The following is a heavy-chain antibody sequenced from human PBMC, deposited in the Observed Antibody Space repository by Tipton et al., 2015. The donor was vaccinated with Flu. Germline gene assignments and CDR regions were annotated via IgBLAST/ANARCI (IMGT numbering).Heavy chain of an antibody. CDR2: IYYSGST. CDR3: ARDPSLGMPEHFDY. CDR1: GFTFSDYY. V-gene: IGHV4-38-2*02. J-gene: IGHJ4*02. D-gene: IGHD2-2*01. Sequence: LRLSCAASGFTFSDYYMSWVRQAPGKGLEWIGSIYYSGSTYYNPSLKSRVTISVDTSKNQFSLKLSSVTAADTAVYYCARDPSLGMPEHFDYWGQGTLVTASS.